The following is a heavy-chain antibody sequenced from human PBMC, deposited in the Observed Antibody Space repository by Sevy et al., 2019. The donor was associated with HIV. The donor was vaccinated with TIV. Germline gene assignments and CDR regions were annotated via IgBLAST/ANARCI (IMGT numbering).Heavy chain of an antibody. CDR3: AREGLVPTATPDRHHFYGMDI. J-gene: IGHJ6*02. Sequence: GGCLRLSCAGSGFTFSFYTMHWVRQAPGKGLEWVAVISYNGNNKKYADSVKGRFTISRDNSKNTGYLRMNSLRGEDTAAYYCAREGLVPTATPDRHHFYGMDIWGQGTTVTVSS. CDR1: GFTFSFYT. CDR2: ISYNGNNK. D-gene: IGHD2-2*01. V-gene: IGHV3-30*04.